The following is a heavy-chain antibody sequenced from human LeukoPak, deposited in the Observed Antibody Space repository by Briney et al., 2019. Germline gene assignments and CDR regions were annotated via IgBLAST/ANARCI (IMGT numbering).Heavy chain of an antibody. CDR2: IYWDDDK. V-gene: IGHV2-5*02. D-gene: IGHD3-10*01. J-gene: IGHJ5*02. CDR3: ARFSGSYRWFDP. CDR1: GFSLSTSGVG. Sequence: SRPTLVKPTQTLTLTCTFSGFSLSTSGVGVGWIRQPPGKALEWLALIYWDDDKRYSPSLKSRLTITKDTSKNQVVLTMTNMDPVDTATYYCARFSGSYRWFDPWGQGTLVTVSS.